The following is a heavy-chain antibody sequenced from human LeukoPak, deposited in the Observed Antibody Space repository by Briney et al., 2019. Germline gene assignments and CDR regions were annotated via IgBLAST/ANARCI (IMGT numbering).Heavy chain of an antibody. Sequence: GGSLRLSCEVSGFTFSSYWMNWVRQAPGKGLEWVANIKQDGSDRYYVDSVKGRFTISRDNAKNSLYLQMNSLRAEDTAVYYCAIIPRAAAGPSARSPFHYWGQGTLVTVSS. D-gene: IGHD6-13*01. CDR3: AIIPRAAAGPSARSPFHY. CDR2: IKQDGSDR. J-gene: IGHJ4*02. CDR1: GFTFSSYW. V-gene: IGHV3-7*01.